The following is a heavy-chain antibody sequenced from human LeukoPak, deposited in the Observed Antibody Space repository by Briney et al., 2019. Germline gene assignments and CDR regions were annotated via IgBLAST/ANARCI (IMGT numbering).Heavy chain of an antibody. V-gene: IGHV3-74*01. CDR3: ARGSGYDWGRDYYYYMDV. J-gene: IGHJ6*03. Sequence: GGSLRLSCAASGFTFSSYWMHWVRQAPGKGLVWVSRINSDGSSTSYADSVKGRFTISRDNAKNTLYLQMNSLRAEDAAVYYCARGSGYDWGRDYYYYMDVWGKGTTVTVSS. CDR2: INSDGSST. CDR1: GFTFSSYW. D-gene: IGHD5-12*01.